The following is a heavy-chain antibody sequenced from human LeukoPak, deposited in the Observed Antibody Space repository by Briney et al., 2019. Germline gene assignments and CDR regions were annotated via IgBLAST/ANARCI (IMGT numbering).Heavy chain of an antibody. D-gene: IGHD4-23*01. J-gene: IGHJ5*02. CDR1: GYSFTSYW. CDR3: ARQSFGGNSDRWFDP. V-gene: IGHV5-51*01. CDR2: IYPGDSDT. Sequence: GESLKISCKGSGYSFTSYWIGWVRQMPGKGLEWMGIIYPGDSDTRYSPSFQGQVTISADKSISTAYLQWSSLKASDTAMYYCARQSFGGNSDRWFDPWGQGTLVTVSS.